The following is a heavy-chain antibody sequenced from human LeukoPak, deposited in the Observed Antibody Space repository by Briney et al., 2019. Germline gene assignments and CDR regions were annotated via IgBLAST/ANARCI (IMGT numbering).Heavy chain of an antibody. CDR2: IYYTGRT. CDR1: GGSVSSGSYS. V-gene: IGHV4-61*01. D-gene: IGHD1-26*01. Sequence: SETLSLTCTVSGGSVSSGSYSWTWIRQPPGKGLECIGYIYYTGRTSYNPSLQSRVAMSVDPSKNQFSLKLSSVTAADTAVYYWARVWDREVKYFDYWGQGTLVTVSS. J-gene: IGHJ4*02. CDR3: ARVWDREVKYFDY.